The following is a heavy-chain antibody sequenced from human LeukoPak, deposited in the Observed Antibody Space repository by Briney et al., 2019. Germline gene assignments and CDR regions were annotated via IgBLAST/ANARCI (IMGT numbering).Heavy chain of an antibody. CDR3: ARDTYDSSGYYAHLDY. CDR2: IKQDGSEK. Sequence: PGGSLRLSCAASGFTLSSYWMSWVRQAPGKGLEWVANIKQDGSEKYYVDSVKGRFTISRDNAKNSLYLQMSSLRAEDTAVYYCARDTYDSSGYYAHLDYWGQGTLVTVSS. J-gene: IGHJ4*02. CDR1: GFTLSSYW. D-gene: IGHD3-22*01. V-gene: IGHV3-7*01.